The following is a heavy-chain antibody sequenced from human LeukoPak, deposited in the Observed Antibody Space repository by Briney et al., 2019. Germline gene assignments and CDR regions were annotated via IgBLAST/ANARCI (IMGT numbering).Heavy chain of an antibody. Sequence: PSETLSLTCAFYGGSFSGYYWSWIRQPPGKGLEWIGEINHSGSTNYNPSLKSRVTISVDTSKNQFSLKLSSVTAADTAVYYCARDLWFGEPPTNWFDPWGQGTLVAVSS. J-gene: IGHJ5*02. CDR2: INHSGST. V-gene: IGHV4-34*01. CDR1: GGSFSGYY. CDR3: ARDLWFGEPPTNWFDP. D-gene: IGHD3-10*01.